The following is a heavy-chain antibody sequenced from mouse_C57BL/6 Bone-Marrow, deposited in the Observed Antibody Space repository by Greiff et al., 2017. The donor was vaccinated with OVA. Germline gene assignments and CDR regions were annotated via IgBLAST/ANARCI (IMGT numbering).Heavy chain of an antibody. D-gene: IGHD1-1*01. J-gene: IGHJ2*01. CDR1: GYAFSSSW. Sequence: VQLQQSGPELVKPGASVKISCKASGYAFSSSWMNWVKQRPGKGLEWIGRIYPGDGDTNYNGKFKGKATLTADKSSSSAYMQLSSLTSEDSAVYFCARWDYYYGSSYNYWGQGTTLTVSS. CDR3: ARWDYYYGSSYNY. CDR2: IYPGDGDT. V-gene: IGHV1-82*01.